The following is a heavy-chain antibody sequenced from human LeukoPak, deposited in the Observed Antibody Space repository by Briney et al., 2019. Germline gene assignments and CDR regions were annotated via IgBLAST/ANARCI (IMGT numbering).Heavy chain of an antibody. J-gene: IGHJ2*01. CDR2: IWYDGSNK. Sequence: GGSLRLSCAASGFTFSSYGMHWVRQAPGKGLEWVAVIWYDGSNKYYADSVKGRFTISRDKSKNTLYLQMNSLRAEDTAVYYCARDRSFIAVAGTWYFDLWGRGTLVTVSS. CDR3: ARDRSFIAVAGTWYFDL. CDR1: GFTFSSYG. D-gene: IGHD6-19*01. V-gene: IGHV3-33*01.